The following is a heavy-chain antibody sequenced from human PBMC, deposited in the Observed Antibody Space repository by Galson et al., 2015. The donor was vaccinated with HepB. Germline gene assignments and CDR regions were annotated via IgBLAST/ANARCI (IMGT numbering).Heavy chain of an antibody. CDR1: GFTFSSYA. CDR3: ATMFSYYYDSSGYYMGDC. V-gene: IGHV3-23*01. CDR2: ISGRGGNT. Sequence: SLRLSCAASGFTFSSYAMSWVRQAPGKGLEWVSVISGRGGNTYYADSVKGRFTISRDNSKNTLYLQMNSLRAEDTAVYYCATMFSYYYDSSGYYMGDCWGQGTLVTVSS. D-gene: IGHD3-22*01. J-gene: IGHJ4*02.